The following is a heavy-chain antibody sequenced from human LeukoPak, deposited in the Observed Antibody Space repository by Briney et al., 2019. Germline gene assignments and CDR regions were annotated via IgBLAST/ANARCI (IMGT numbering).Heavy chain of an antibody. D-gene: IGHD6-19*01. CDR1: GYTFTSYG. CDR2: ISAYNGNT. Sequence: ASVKVSCKASGYTFTSYGISWVRQAPGQGLEWMGWISAYNGNTNYAQKLQGRVTMTTDTSTSTAYMELRSLRSDDTAVYYCARDRSRDLAIAMAGNDYWGQGTLVTVSS. V-gene: IGHV1-18*01. CDR3: ARDRSRDLAIAMAGNDY. J-gene: IGHJ4*02.